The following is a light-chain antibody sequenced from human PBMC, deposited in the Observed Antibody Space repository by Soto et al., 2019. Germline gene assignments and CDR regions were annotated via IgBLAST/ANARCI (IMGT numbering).Light chain of an antibody. CDR3: QQYNIYWT. Sequence: DIKMTKSPSSLSASVRDRVTITCRASQSISSWLAWYQQKPGKAPKLLIYKASSLESGVPSRFSGSGSGTEFTLTISSLPPDDFATYYCQQYNIYWTFGQGTKVDIK. J-gene: IGKJ1*01. CDR2: KAS. V-gene: IGKV1-5*03. CDR1: QSISSW.